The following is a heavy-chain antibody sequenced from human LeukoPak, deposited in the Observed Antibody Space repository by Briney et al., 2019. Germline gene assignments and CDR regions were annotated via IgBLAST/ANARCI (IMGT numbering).Heavy chain of an antibody. J-gene: IGHJ4*02. CDR3: AKDQYYYDSSGYYDY. D-gene: IGHD3-22*01. Sequence: GGSLRLSCAASGFTFSSYGMHWVRQAPGKGLEWVAFIRYDGSNKYYADSVKGRFTISRDNSKNMLYLQMNSLRAEDTAVYYCAKDQYYYDSSGYYDYWGQGTLVTVSS. V-gene: IGHV3-30*02. CDR1: GFTFSSYG. CDR2: IRYDGSNK.